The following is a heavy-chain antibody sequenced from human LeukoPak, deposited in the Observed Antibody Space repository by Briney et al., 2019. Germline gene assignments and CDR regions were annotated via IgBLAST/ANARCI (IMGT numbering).Heavy chain of an antibody. D-gene: IGHD3-22*01. CDR1: GFTFSSYA. J-gene: IGHJ4*02. CDR2: ISGSGGST. CDR3: AKDRVFDSSGCRAFDY. Sequence: GGSLRLSCAASGFTFSSYAMSWVRQAPGKGLEWVSAISGSGGSTYYADSVKGRFTISRDNSKNTLYLQMNSLRAEDTAVYYCAKDRVFDSSGCRAFDYWGQGTLVTVSS. V-gene: IGHV3-23*01.